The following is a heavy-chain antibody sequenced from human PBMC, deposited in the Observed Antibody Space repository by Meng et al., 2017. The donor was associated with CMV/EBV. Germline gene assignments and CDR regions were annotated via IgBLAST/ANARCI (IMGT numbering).Heavy chain of an antibody. J-gene: IGHJ6*02. CDR2: MNPNSGNT. V-gene: IGHV1-8*03. Sequence: ASVKVSCKASGYTFTSYDINWVRQATGQGLEWMGWMNPNSGNTGYAQKFQGRVTITRNTSIGTAYMELSSLRSEDTAVYYCARGGDCSSTSCYMEKWFFPLQQVYGMDVWGQGTTVTVS. CDR3: ARGGDCSSTSCYMEKWFFPLQQVYGMDV. D-gene: IGHD2-2*02. CDR1: GYTFTSYD.